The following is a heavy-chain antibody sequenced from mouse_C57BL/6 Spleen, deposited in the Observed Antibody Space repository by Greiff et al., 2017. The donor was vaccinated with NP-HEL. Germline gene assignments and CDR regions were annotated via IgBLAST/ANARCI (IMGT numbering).Heavy chain of an antibody. J-gene: IGHJ1*03. D-gene: IGHD1-1*01. CDR3: ARSDLYCSSYGGYFDV. CDR2: IYPSDSET. CDR1: GYTFTSYW. Sequence: VQLQQPGAELVRPGSSVKLSCKASGYTFTSYWMDWVKQRPGQGLEWIGNIYPSDSETHYNQKFKDKATLTVDKSSSTAYMQLSSLTSEDSAVYYCARSDLYCSSYGGYFDVWGTGTTVTVSS. V-gene: IGHV1-61*01.